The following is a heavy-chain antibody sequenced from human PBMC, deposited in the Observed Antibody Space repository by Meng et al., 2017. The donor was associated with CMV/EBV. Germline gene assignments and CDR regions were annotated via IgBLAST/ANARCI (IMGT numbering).Heavy chain of an antibody. CDR3: ARVDCGGDCYRGGWFDP. CDR2: IIPILGIA. D-gene: IGHD2-21*01. V-gene: IGHV1-69*10. J-gene: IGHJ5*02. CDR1: GYTFTGYD. Sequence: SVKVSCKASGYTFTGYDINWVRQATGQGLEWMGGIIPILGIANYAQKFQGRVTITADKSTSTAYMELSSLRSEDTAVYYCARVDCGGDCYRGGWFDPWGQGTLVTVSS.